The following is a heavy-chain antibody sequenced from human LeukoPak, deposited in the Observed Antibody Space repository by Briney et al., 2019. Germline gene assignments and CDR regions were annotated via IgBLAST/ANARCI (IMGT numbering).Heavy chain of an antibody. CDR2: IDNTEST. CDR1: GASISSYY. V-gene: IGHV4-59*01. D-gene: IGHD5-12*01. Sequence: SETLSLTCTVSGASISSYYWSWIRQPPGKGLEWIGYIDNTESTNYNPSLKSRITISVDKSKNQFPLKLSSVTAADTAVYYCARMTYDPHGVDVWGKGTTVTVSS. CDR3: ARMTYDPHGVDV. J-gene: IGHJ6*04.